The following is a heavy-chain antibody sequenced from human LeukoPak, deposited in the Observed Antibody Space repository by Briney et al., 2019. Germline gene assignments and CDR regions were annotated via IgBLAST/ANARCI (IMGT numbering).Heavy chain of an antibody. J-gene: IGHJ3*02. Sequence: GGSLRLSCAPPGFTFDDYDMSWVRRAPGKGLEGVSGINWNGGSTGYADSVKGRFNISRDNAKKSLYLQINSLRAEDTALYYCASLGVGSTRDAFDILRQATMVSVSS. CDR2: INWNGGST. CDR1: GFTFDDYD. CDR3: ASLGVGSTRDAFDI. D-gene: IGHD2/OR15-2a*01. V-gene: IGHV3-20*04.